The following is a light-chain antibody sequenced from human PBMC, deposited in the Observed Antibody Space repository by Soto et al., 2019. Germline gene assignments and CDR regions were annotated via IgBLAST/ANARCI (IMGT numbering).Light chain of an antibody. CDR2: AAS. CDR3: QQANSFPLP. J-gene: IGKJ4*01. CDR1: QGISSW. V-gene: IGKV1-12*01. Sequence: DIQITQYPSSVSASIGVKVTSTCRSSQGISSWLAWDQQKPGKAPKLLIYAASSLQSGVPSRVSGSGSGTDFTLTISSMQTEDFATYHRQQANSFPLPFGGGTKVDI.